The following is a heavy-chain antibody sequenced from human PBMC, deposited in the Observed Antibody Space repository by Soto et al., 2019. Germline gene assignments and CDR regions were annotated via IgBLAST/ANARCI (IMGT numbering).Heavy chain of an antibody. Sequence: PSETLSLTCAVYGGSFSGYYCSWIRQPPGKGLEWIGEINHSGSTNYNPSLKSRVTISVDTSKNQFSLKLSSVTAADTAVYYCARGAPPLYYYGSGSPANYFDYWGQGTLVTVS. CDR1: GGSFSGYY. D-gene: IGHD3-10*01. J-gene: IGHJ4*02. CDR2: INHSGST. V-gene: IGHV4-34*01. CDR3: ARGAPPLYYYGSGSPANYFDY.